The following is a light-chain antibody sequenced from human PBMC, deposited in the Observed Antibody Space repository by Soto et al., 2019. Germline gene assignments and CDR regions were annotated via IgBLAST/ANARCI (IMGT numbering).Light chain of an antibody. Sequence: EIVLPQSPGTLSLSPGERATLSCRARQSVSSSYLAWYQQKPGQAPRLLIYGASSRATGIPDRFSGSGSGTDLTLTISRLEPEDFAVYDCQQYGSSPPITFGQGTRLQIK. V-gene: IGKV3-20*01. CDR1: QSVSSSY. CDR2: GAS. CDR3: QQYGSSPPIT. J-gene: IGKJ5*01.